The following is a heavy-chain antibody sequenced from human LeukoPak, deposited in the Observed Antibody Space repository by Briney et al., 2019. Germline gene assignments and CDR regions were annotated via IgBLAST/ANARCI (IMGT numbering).Heavy chain of an antibody. D-gene: IGHD5-18*01. CDR1: GYTFTNYG. Sequence: ASVRVSCKASGYTFTNYGIDWLRQAPGQGLERMGWISPYNGNTDYAQKFQGRVTMTTDTSTSTAYMELRSLRSDDTAVYYCARDDAAMVYFDYWGQGTLVTVSS. J-gene: IGHJ4*02. V-gene: IGHV1-18*01. CDR3: ARDDAAMVYFDY. CDR2: ISPYNGNT.